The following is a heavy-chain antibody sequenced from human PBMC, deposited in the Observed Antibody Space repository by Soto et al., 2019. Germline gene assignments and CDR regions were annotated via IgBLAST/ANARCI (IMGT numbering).Heavy chain of an antibody. Sequence: PGGSLRLSCAASGFSFSSYAMSWVRQAPGKGLEWVSAISGSGGSTYYADSVKGRFTISRDNSKNTLYLQMNSLRAEDTAVYYCAKDMGAAAAWLDDPKFDYWGQGTLVTVSS. CDR1: GFSFSSYA. V-gene: IGHV3-23*01. D-gene: IGHD6-13*01. CDR3: AKDMGAAAAWLDDPKFDY. CDR2: ISGSGGST. J-gene: IGHJ4*02.